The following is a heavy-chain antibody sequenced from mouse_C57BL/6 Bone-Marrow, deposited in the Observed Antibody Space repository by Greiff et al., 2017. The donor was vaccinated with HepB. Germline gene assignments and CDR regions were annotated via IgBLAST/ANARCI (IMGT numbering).Heavy chain of an antibody. J-gene: IGHJ3*01. CDR1: GYTFTSYW. CDR3: ARRGSYYGNYRGFAY. CDR2: IYPGSGST. Sequence: QVQLQQPGAELVKPGASVKMSCKASGYTFTSYWITWVKQRPGQGLEWIGYIYPGSGSTNYNEKFKSKATLTVDTSSSTAYMQLSSLTSEDSAVYYCARRGSYYGNYRGFAYWGQGTLVTVSA. V-gene: IGHV1-55*01. D-gene: IGHD2-1*01.